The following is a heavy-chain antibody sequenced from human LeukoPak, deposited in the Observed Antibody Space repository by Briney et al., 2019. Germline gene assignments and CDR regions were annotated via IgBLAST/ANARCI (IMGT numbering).Heavy chain of an antibody. V-gene: IGHV3-66*01. CDR3: ARGRYYDSSVGFDY. D-gene: IGHD3-22*01. J-gene: IGHJ4*02. Sequence: PGGSLRLSCAASGFTVTSNYMSWVRQAPGKGLEWVSVIYSGGSTYYADSVKGRFTISRDNSKNTLYLQMNSLRAEDTAVYYCARGRYYDSSVGFDYWGQGTLVTVSS. CDR1: GFTVTSNY. CDR2: IYSGGST.